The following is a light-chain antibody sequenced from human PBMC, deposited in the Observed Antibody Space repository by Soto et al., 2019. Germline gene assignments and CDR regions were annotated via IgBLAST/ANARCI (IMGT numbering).Light chain of an antibody. CDR2: DAS. Sequence: EILMTQSPTTLSVSPGARATLSCSASQSVSSNLAWYQQKPGQAPVLLVYDASTRATDITARFSGSGSCTDFNLTISSLQSEDFAHYYGQAYDYWPLTLGGGTKVESK. V-gene: IGKV3D-15*01. CDR1: QSVSSN. J-gene: IGKJ4*01. CDR3: QAYDYWPLT.